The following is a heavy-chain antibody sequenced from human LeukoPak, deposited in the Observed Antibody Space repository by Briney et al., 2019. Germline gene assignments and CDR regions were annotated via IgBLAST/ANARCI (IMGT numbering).Heavy chain of an antibody. CDR1: GGSISSSSYY. D-gene: IGHD2-2*01. Sequence: TSETLSLTCTVSGGSISSSSYYWGWIRQPPGKGLEWIGSIYYSGSTYYNPSLKSRVTISVDTSKNQFSLKLSSVTAADTAVYYCARGVVVPAALWVAFDIWGQGTMVTVSS. CDR3: ARGVVVPAALWVAFDI. CDR2: IYYSGST. J-gene: IGHJ3*02. V-gene: IGHV4-39*01.